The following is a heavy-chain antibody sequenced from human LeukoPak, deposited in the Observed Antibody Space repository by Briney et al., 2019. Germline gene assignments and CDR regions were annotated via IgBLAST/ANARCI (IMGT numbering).Heavy chain of an antibody. V-gene: IGHV3-30*04. J-gene: IGHJ4*02. CDR1: GFTFSSYA. Sequence: GGSLRLSCAASGFTFSSYAMHWVRKAPGKGLEWVAVISYDGSNKYYADSVKGRFTISRDNSKNTLYLQMNSLRAEDTAVYYCAREPLAVDTAPFDYWGQGTLVTVSS. CDR2: ISYDGSNK. D-gene: IGHD5-18*01. CDR3: AREPLAVDTAPFDY.